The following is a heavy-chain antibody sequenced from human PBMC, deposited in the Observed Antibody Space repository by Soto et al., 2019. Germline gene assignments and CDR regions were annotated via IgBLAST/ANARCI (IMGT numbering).Heavy chain of an antibody. Sequence: GESLKISCAASGFTFSSYGMHWVRQAPGKGLEWVAVISYDGSNKYYADSVKGRFTISRDNSTNTLYLQMNSLRAEDTAVYYCAKVQQLVYYYYYGMDVWGQGTTVTVSS. J-gene: IGHJ6*02. CDR1: GFTFSSYG. CDR3: AKVQQLVYYYYYGMDV. D-gene: IGHD6-13*01. V-gene: IGHV3-30*18. CDR2: ISYDGSNK.